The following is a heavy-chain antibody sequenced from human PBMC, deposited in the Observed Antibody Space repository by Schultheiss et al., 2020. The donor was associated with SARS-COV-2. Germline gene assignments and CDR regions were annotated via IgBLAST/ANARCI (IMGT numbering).Heavy chain of an antibody. Sequence: GGSLRLSCAASGFTFDDYAMHWVRQAPGKGLEWVSGISWNSGSIGYADSVKGRFTISRDNSKNTLYLQMNSLRAEDTAVYYCARDTSGCNDYWGQGTLVTVSS. J-gene: IGHJ4*02. CDR1: GFTFDDYA. CDR3: ARDTSGCNDY. D-gene: IGHD6-19*01. CDR2: ISWNSGSI. V-gene: IGHV3-9*01.